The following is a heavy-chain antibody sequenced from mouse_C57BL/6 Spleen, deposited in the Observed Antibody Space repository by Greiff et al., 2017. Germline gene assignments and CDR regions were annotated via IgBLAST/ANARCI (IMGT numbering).Heavy chain of an antibody. CDR1: GYTFTSYW. CDR3: ARSGDGYSLDY. J-gene: IGHJ2*01. CDR2: IDPSDSET. Sequence: LQQPGAELVRPGSSVKLSCKASGYTFTSYWMHWVKQRPIQGLEWIGNIDPSDSETHYNQKFKDKATLTVDKSSSTAYMQLSSLTSEDSAVYYCARSGDGYSLDYWGQGTTLTVSS. V-gene: IGHV1-52*01. D-gene: IGHD2-3*01.